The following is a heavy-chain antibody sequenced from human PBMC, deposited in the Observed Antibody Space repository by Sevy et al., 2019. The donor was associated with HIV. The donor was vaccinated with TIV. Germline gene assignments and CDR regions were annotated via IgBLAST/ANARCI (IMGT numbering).Heavy chain of an antibody. V-gene: IGHV3-11*01. CDR1: GFTFSDYY. J-gene: IGHJ6*02. D-gene: IGHD3-3*01. Sequence: GGSLRLSCAASGFTFSDYYMSWIRQAPGKGLEWVSYISSSGSTIYYADSVKGRFTISRDNAKNSLYLQRNSLRAEDTAVYYCARDHRVWSGYHYYYYGMDVWGQGTTVTVSS. CDR3: ARDHRVWSGYHYYYYGMDV. CDR2: ISSSGSTI.